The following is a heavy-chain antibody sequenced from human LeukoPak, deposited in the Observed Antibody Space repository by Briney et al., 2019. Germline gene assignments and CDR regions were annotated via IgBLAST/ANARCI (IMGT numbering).Heavy chain of an antibody. D-gene: IGHD1-26*01. V-gene: IGHV1-69*06. CDR2: IIPIFGTT. J-gene: IGHJ2*01. Sequence: SVKVSCKSSGDTSSTYAISWVRQAPGQGLEWMGGIIPIFGTTNYEPDFQGRVTITADKSTGTAYMELSSLRSEDTAVYYCARGRVSGSYYGWYFDLWGRGTLVTVSS. CDR3: ARGRVSGSYYGWYFDL. CDR1: GDTSSTYA.